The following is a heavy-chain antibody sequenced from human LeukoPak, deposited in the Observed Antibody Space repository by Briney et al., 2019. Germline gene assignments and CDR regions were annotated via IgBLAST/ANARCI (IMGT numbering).Heavy chain of an antibody. CDR3: AREGYGSGSYEFDN. Sequence: GGSLRLSCVASGFTFDDYGMSWVRQAPGKGLEWVSGINWNGGSTGYADSVKGRFTISRDNTKNSLYLQMNSLRAEDTALYYCAREGYGSGSYEFDNWGQGTLVTVSS. CDR1: GFTFDDYG. D-gene: IGHD3-10*01. V-gene: IGHV3-20*04. J-gene: IGHJ4*02. CDR2: INWNGGST.